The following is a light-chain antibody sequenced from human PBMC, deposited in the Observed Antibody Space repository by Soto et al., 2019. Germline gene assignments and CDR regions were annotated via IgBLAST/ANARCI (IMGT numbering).Light chain of an antibody. CDR3: QHYNSYSEA. J-gene: IGKJ1*01. CDR2: KAS. CDR1: QTISSW. Sequence: IQMTQSPSTLSGSVGCRVTITCRASQTISSWLAWYQQKPGRAPKIVIYKASTLKSGVPSRFSGSLYGTEFNLTISSLQPDDFATYYCQHYNSYSEAFGQGTKVDIK. V-gene: IGKV1-5*03.